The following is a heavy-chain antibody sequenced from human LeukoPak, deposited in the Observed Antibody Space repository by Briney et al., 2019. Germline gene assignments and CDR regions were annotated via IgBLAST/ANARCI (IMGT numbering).Heavy chain of an antibody. CDR1: GFTFSSYA. CDR2: ISGNGGGT. D-gene: IGHD6-13*01. CDR3: AKKAGAAAAGTGGYYFDY. Sequence: GGSLRLSCAASGFTFSSYAMSWVRQAPGKGLEWVSAISGNGGGTYYADSVKGRFTISRDNSKNTLYLQMNSLRAEDTAVYYCAKKAGAAAAGTGGYYFDYWGQGTLVTVSS. V-gene: IGHV3-23*01. J-gene: IGHJ4*02.